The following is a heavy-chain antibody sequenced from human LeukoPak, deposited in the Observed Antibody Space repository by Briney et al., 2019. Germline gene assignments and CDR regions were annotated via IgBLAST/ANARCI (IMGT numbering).Heavy chain of an antibody. D-gene: IGHD2-21*01. J-gene: IGHJ6*04. V-gene: IGHV4-39*02. CDR2: IYYSGST. CDR3: ARDRALFIPLDV. CDR1: GGSISSSSYY. Sequence: PSETLSLTCTVSGGSISSSSYYWGWIRQPPGKGLEWIGSIYYSGSTYYNSTLKSRVTISVDTSKNQFSLKLSSVTAADTAVYYCARDRALFIPLDVWGKGTTVTVSS.